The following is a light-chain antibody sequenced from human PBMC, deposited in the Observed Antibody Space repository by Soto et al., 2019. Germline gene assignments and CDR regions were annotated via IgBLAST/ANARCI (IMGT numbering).Light chain of an antibody. CDR2: AAS. CDR3: QQSYSTPLT. J-gene: IGKJ3*01. V-gene: IGKV1-39*01. CDR1: QSISSY. Sequence: IQMTQSPSSLSASVGDRVTITCRASQSISSYLNLYQQKPGKAPKLLIYAASSLQSGVPSRFSGSGSGTDFTLTISSLQPEDFATYYCQQSYSTPLTFGPGTKVDIK.